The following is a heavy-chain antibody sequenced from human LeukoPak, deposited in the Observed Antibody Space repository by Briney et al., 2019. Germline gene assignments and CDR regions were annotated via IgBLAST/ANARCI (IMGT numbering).Heavy chain of an antibody. D-gene: IGHD2-8*02. V-gene: IGHV3-23*01. CDR2: IFPSGGEI. CDR3: ATYRQVLFPFES. Sequence: GGSLRLSCAASVFTFSTFAMIGVRQPPGKGLEWGSSIFPSGGEIHYADSVRGRFTISRDNSKSTLSLQMNSLRAEDMAIYYCATYRQVLFPFESWGQGTLVTVSS. J-gene: IGHJ4*02. CDR1: VFTFSTFA.